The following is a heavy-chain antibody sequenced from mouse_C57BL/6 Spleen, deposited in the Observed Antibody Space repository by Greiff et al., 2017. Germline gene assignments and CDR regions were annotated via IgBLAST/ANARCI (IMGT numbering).Heavy chain of an antibody. V-gene: IGHV1-18*01. CDR2: INPNNGGT. J-gene: IGHJ1*03. CDR3: ARPYYGSSYWYCDV. D-gene: IGHD1-1*01. CDR1: GYTFTDYN. Sequence: EVQRVESGPELVKPGASVKIPCKASGYTFTDYNMDWVKQSHGKSLEWIGDINPNNGGTIYNQKFKGKATLTVDKSSSTAYMELRSLTSEDTAVYYCARPYYGSSYWYCDVWGTGATVTVSS.